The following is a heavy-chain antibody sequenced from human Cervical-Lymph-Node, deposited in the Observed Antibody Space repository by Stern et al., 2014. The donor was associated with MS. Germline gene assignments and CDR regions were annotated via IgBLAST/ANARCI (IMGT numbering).Heavy chain of an antibody. CDR3: AKENYHDSSGYYYANASDI. Sequence: VQLVASWGRVVQPGGSLRLSCTASGYTFSHYCINWARQAPGKGLEWVAVISFDGSHTYYAASVKGRFTISRDKSKNTLYLQMKSLRVEDTAVYYCAKENYHDSSGYYYANASDIWGQGTLVTVSS. V-gene: IGHV3-30*18. J-gene: IGHJ3*02. D-gene: IGHD3-22*01. CDR2: ISFDGSHT. CDR1: GYTFSHYC.